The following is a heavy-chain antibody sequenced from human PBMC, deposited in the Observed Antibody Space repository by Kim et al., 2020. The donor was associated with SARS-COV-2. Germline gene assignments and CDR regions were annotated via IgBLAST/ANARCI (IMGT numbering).Heavy chain of an antibody. Sequence: ASVKVSCKASGYRFNTYAMNWVRQAPGQGLEWMGWINTETGHPSYAQGFTGRFVFSVDKSVSTAYLQISSLRPEDSAVYYCAREEYRCSGGSCYLDSWG. CDR3: AREEYRCSGGSCYLDS. CDR1: GYRFNTYA. J-gene: IGHJ4*03. D-gene: IGHD2-15*01. V-gene: IGHV7-4-1*02. CDR2: INTETGHP.